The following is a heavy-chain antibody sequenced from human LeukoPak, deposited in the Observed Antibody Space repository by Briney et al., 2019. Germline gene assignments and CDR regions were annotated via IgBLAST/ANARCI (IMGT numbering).Heavy chain of an antibody. CDR2: IRYDGSNK. Sequence: GGSLRLSCTASGFTFSSYGMHWVRQAPGKGLEWEAFIRYDGSNKYYADSVKGRFTISRDNSKNTLYLQMNSLRAEDTAVYYCAKDFGITGTGGAYFDYWGQGTLITVSS. J-gene: IGHJ4*02. CDR3: AKDFGITGTGGAYFDY. D-gene: IGHD1-20*01. CDR1: GFTFSSYG. V-gene: IGHV3-30*02.